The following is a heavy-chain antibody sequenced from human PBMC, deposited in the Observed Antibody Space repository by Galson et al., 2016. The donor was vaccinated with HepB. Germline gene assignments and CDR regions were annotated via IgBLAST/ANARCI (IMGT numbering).Heavy chain of an antibody. D-gene: IGHD5-24*01. CDR1: GFTFRSYA. CDR2: ISYDGSNK. V-gene: IGHV3-30-3*01. J-gene: IGHJ4*02. Sequence: SLRLSCAASGFTFRSYAMHWVRQAPGKGLEWVAVISYDGSNKYYADSVKGRFTISRDNSKNTLYLQMNSLRAEDTAVYYCAKGGKWLQYIFDYWGQGTPVTVSS. CDR3: AKGGKWLQYIFDY.